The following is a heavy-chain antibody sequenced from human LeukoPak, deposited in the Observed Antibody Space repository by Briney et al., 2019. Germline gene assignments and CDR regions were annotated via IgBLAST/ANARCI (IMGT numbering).Heavy chain of an antibody. CDR3: AREVVAAAGTVDY. D-gene: IGHD6-13*01. J-gene: IGHJ4*02. Sequence: SETLSLTCAVSGGSISSGGYSWSWLRQPPGKGLEWIGYIYYSGSTNYNPSLKSRVTISVDTSKNQFSLILSSVTTADTAVYYCAREVVAAAGTVDYWGQGTLVTVSS. CDR2: IYYSGST. V-gene: IGHV4-61*08. CDR1: GGSISSGGYS.